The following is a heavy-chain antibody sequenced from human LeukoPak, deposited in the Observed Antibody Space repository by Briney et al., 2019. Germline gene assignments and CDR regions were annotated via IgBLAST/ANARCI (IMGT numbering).Heavy chain of an antibody. Sequence: SETLSLTCIVSGGSTSGGNYYWGWIRRPPGKGLEWIAGISSSGNTYYNPSLKSRITISIDTSKNHFSLKLSSVTAADTAVYYCARLGAGPTYYDFWSGYSSFYFDYWGQGTLVTVSS. D-gene: IGHD3-3*01. V-gene: IGHV4-39*02. CDR2: ISSSGNT. CDR1: GGSTSGGNYY. J-gene: IGHJ4*02. CDR3: ARLGAGPTYYDFWSGYSSFYFDY.